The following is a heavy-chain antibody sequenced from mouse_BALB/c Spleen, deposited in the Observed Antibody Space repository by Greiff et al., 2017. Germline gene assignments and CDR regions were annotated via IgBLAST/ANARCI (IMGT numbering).Heavy chain of an antibody. CDR2: IWGDGST. CDR1: GFSLTSYG. Sequence: QVQLQQSGPGLVAPSQSLSITCTVSGFSLTSYGVSWVRQPPGKGLEWLGVIWGDGSTNYHSALISRLSISKDNSKSQVFLKLNSLQTDDTATYYCAKGIPYYYGSSSFYAMDYWGQGTSVTVSS. CDR3: AKGIPYYYGSSSFYAMDY. D-gene: IGHD1-1*01. J-gene: IGHJ4*01. V-gene: IGHV2-3*01.